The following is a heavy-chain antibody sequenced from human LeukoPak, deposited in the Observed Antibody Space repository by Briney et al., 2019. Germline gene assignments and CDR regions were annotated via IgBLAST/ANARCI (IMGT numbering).Heavy chain of an antibody. Sequence: SETLSLTCTVSGGSITTDNYYWGWVRQPPGKGLEWIANIYYTGRTYYNPSLKSRVTISVDASKNQFSLKLSSVTAADTAVYYCARIRWELLGYDAFDIWGQGTMVTVSS. CDR1: GGSITTDNYY. CDR3: ARIRWELLGYDAFDI. J-gene: IGHJ3*02. CDR2: IYYTGRT. D-gene: IGHD1-26*01. V-gene: IGHV4-39*07.